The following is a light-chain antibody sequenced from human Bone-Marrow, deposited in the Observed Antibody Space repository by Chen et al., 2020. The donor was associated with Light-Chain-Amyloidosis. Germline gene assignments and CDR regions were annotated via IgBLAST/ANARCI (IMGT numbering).Light chain of an antibody. Sequence: SYVLTQPSSVSAAPGQTATIACGGNNIGSTSVHWYQQTPGQAPLLVVYDDSDRPSGIPELLSGSNSGNTATLTISRVEAGDEADYYWQVWDRSSDRPVFGGGTKLTVL. CDR2: DDS. CDR1: NIGSTS. CDR3: QVWDRSSDRPV. V-gene: IGLV3-21*02. J-gene: IGLJ3*02.